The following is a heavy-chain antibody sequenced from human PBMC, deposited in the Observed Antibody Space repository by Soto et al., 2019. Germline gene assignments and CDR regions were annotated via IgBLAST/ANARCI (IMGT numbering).Heavy chain of an antibody. CDR2: ISGNGDST. V-gene: IGHV3-23*01. CDR3: ANPLSRGARSHIGS. CDR1: GLTFSGYV. Sequence: EAQLRESGGGLVQPGGSLRLSCAASGLTFSGYVMSWVRQAPGKGLEWVSSISGNGDSTYYTDSVKGRFTISRDNSKNTLYLLMYILRAEDTAVYYCANPLSRGARSHIGSWGQGTLVTVSS. J-gene: IGHJ5*01.